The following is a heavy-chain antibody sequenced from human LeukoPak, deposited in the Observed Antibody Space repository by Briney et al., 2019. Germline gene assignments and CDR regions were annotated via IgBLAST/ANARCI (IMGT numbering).Heavy chain of an antibody. D-gene: IGHD5-12*01. Sequence: SETLSLTCSVYGGSFSGYYCSWIRPPPRKGLAWIGEINHSGSTNYNPSLKSRVTISVDTSKNQFSLMLSSVTAADTAVYYCARSFGGLIVATILFDYWGQGTLVTVSS. CDR3: ARSFGGLIVATILFDY. CDR2: INHSGST. CDR1: GGSFSGYY. V-gene: IGHV4-34*01. J-gene: IGHJ4*02.